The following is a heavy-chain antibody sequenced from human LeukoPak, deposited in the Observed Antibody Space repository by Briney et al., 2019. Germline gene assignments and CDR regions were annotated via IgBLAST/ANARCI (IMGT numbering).Heavy chain of an antibody. J-gene: IGHJ4*02. Sequence: PGGSLRLSCAASGFTFSNAWMSWVRQAPGKGLEWVCRIKSKTDGGTTDYAAPVKGRFTISRDDSKNTLSLQMNSLKTEDTAVYYCTTLLYCDSSCYSAYFDYWGQGTLVTVSS. V-gene: IGHV3-15*01. CDR2: IKSKTDGGTT. D-gene: IGHD2-15*01. CDR3: TTLLYCDSSCYSAYFDY. CDR1: GFTFSNAW.